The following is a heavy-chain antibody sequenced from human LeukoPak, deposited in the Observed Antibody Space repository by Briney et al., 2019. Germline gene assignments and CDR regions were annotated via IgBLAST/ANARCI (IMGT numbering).Heavy chain of an antibody. V-gene: IGHV4-59*08. CDR2: IYYSGST. CDR3: ARNSAVATSRSWFDP. Sequence: TPPETLSLTCTVSGGSISSYYWSWIRQPPGKGLEWIGYIYYSGSTKYNPSLKSRVTISVDTSKNQFSLKLTAVTAADTAVYYCARNSAVATSRSWFDPWGQGTLVTVPS. CDR1: GGSISSYY. D-gene: IGHD6-19*01. J-gene: IGHJ5*02.